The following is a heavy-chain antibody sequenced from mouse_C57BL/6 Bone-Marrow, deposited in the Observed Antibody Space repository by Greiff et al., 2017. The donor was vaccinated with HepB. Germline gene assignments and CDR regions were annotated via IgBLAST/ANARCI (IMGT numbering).Heavy chain of an antibody. J-gene: IGHJ4*01. V-gene: IGHV14-4*01. Sequence: VQLQHSGAELVRPGASVKLSCTASGFNIKDDYMHWVKQRPEQGLEWIGWIDPENGDTEYASKFQGKATITADTSSNTAYLQLSSLTSEDTAVYYCTTWSSYAMDYWGQGTSVTVSS. CDR3: TTWSSYAMDY. CDR1: GFNIKDDY. D-gene: IGHD1-1*01. CDR2: IDPENGDT.